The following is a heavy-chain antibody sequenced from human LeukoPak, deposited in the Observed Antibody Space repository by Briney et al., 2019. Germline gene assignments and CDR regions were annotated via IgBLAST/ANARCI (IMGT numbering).Heavy chain of an antibody. J-gene: IGHJ1*01. V-gene: IGHV1-2*02. CDR3: ARANTVVVPAAMRGRYFQH. D-gene: IGHD2-2*01. Sequence: ASVKVPCRASGYTFTGYYMHWVRQAPGQGLEWMGWINPNSGGTNYAQKFQGRVTMTRDTSISTAYMELSRLRSDDTAVYYCARANTVVVPAAMRGRYFQHWGQGTLVTVSS. CDR2: INPNSGGT. CDR1: GYTFTGYY.